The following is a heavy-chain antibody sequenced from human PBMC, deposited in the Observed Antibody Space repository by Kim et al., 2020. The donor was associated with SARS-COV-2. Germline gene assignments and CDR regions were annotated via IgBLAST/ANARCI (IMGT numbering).Heavy chain of an antibody. J-gene: IGHJ6*03. CDR3: ARSGIAAPEAGLYMDV. CDR1: GGSISSYY. D-gene: IGHD6-13*01. V-gene: IGHV4-59*01. Sequence: SETLSLTCTVSGGSISSYYWSWIRQPPGKGLEWIGYIYYSGSTNYNPSLKSRVTISVDTSKNQFFLRLSSVTAADTAVYYCARSGIAAPEAGLYMDVWGKGTTVTVSS. CDR2: IYYSGST.